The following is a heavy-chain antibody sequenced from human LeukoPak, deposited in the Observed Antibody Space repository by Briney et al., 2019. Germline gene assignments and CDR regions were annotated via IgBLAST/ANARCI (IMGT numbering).Heavy chain of an antibody. CDR1: GFTFSSYW. Sequence: RGSLRLSCAASGFTFSSYWMHWVRQAPGKGLVWVSRSKSDGSNTNYADSVKGRFTISRDNAKNTLYLQMNSLRAEDTAVYYCARVGVGAGAFDIWGQGTMVTVSS. D-gene: IGHD1-26*01. CDR2: SKSDGSNT. CDR3: ARVGVGAGAFDI. J-gene: IGHJ3*02. V-gene: IGHV3-74*01.